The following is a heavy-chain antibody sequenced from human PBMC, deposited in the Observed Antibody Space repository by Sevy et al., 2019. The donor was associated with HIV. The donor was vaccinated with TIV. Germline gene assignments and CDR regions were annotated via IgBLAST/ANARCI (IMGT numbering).Heavy chain of an antibody. V-gene: IGHV4-39*01. D-gene: IGHD5-12*01. CDR2: IYYSGST. J-gene: IGHJ3*02. CDR3: ASSAMATITFSKHRPRLNAFDI. Sequence: SETLSLTCTVSGGSISSSSYYWGWIRQPPGKGLEWIGSIYYSGSTYYNPSLKSRVTISVDTSKNQFSLKLSSVTAADTAVYYCASSAMATITFSKHRPRLNAFDIWGQGTMVTVSS. CDR1: GGSISSSSYY.